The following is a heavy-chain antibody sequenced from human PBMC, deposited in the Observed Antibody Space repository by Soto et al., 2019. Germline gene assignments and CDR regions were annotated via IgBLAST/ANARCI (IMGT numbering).Heavy chain of an antibody. D-gene: IGHD3-10*01. J-gene: IGHJ2*01. Sequence: ASVKVSCKASGYTFTSYAMHWVRQAPGQRLEWMGWIDAGNGNTKYSQRFQGRVTITRDTSASTAYMELSSLRSEDTAVYYCARGPGGPKGYFDLWGRGTLVTVSS. CDR2: IDAGNGNT. V-gene: IGHV1-3*01. CDR1: GYTFTSYA. CDR3: ARGPGGPKGYFDL.